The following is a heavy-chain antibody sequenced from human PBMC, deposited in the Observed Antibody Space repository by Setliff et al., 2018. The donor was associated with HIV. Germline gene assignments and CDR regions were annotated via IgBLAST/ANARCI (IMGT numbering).Heavy chain of an antibody. V-gene: IGHV1-58*02. CDR2: IVVGSGNT. CDR3: AGGAYSYGWDYYNYGMVV. CDR1: GFSFTSSA. D-gene: IGHD5-18*01. Sequence: SVKVSCKASGFSFTSSAMQWVRQARGQRLEWIGWIVVGSGNTNYAQKFQERVTISRDTSTSTAYMELSSLRSEDTAVYYCAGGAYSYGWDYYNYGMVVWGQGTTVTVSS. J-gene: IGHJ6*02.